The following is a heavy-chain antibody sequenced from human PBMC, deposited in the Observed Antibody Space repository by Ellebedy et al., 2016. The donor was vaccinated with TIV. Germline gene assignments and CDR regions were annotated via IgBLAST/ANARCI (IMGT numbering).Heavy chain of an antibody. CDR3: ARRSGYYTGPFDY. V-gene: IGHV1-69*13. CDR2: IIPIFGTA. CDR1: GGTFSSYA. D-gene: IGHD3-3*01. J-gene: IGHJ4*02. Sequence: AASVKVSCKASGGTFSSYAVSWVRQAPGQGLEWMGGIIPIFGTANYAQKFQGRVTITADEATSTAYMELSSLRPEDTAVYYCARRSGYYTGPFDYWGQGTLVTVSS.